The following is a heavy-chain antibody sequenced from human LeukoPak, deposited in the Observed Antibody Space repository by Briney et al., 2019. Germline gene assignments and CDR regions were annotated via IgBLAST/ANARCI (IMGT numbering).Heavy chain of an antibody. CDR3: ARQRLVGNNWFDP. D-gene: IGHD6-6*01. V-gene: IGHV3-11*04. CDR2: ISSSGSTI. J-gene: IGHJ5*02. CDR1: GFTFSDYY. Sequence: GGSLRLSCAASGFTFSDYYMSWIRQAPGKGLEWVSYISSSGSTIYYADSVKGRFTISRDNAKNSLYLQMNSLRAEDTAVYYCARQRLVGNNWFDPWGQGTLVTVSS.